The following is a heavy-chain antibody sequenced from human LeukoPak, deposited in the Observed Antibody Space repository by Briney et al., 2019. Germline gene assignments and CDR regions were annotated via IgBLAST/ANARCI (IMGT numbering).Heavy chain of an antibody. CDR2: ISYDGSNK. CDR1: GFTFSSYG. J-gene: IGHJ4*02. V-gene: IGHV3-30*03. CDR3: ARDQIAAALFDY. Sequence: PGRSLRLSCAASGFTFSSYGMHWVRQAPGKGLEWVAVISYDGSNKYYADSVKGRFTISRDNSKNTLYLQMNSLRAEDTAVYYCARDQIAAALFDYWGQGTLVTVSS. D-gene: IGHD6-13*01.